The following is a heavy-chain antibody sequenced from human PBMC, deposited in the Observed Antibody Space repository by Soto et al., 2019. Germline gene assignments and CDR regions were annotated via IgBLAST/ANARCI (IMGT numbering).Heavy chain of an antibody. CDR1: GFTFSDST. CDR3: THLLSLAHPYSYL. J-gene: IGHJ4*02. Sequence: PGGSLRLSCVVSGFTFSDSTIHWVRQAPGKRLEWVGRIKSQASGGTIDYAAPVKGRFTISRDDSKNTVYLQMDSLKTEDTAVYYCTHLLSLAHPYSYLWGQGTQVTVSS. V-gene: IGHV3-15*07. D-gene: IGHD2-21*01. CDR2: IKSQASGGTI.